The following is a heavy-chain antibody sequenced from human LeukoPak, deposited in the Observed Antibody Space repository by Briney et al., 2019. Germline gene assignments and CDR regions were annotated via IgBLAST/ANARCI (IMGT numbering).Heavy chain of an antibody. CDR3: ARGMAVAGTHYYYYYAMDL. V-gene: IGHV4-59*11. CDR1: GGSISSHY. J-gene: IGHJ6*02. CDR2: IYHNGSHT. D-gene: IGHD6-19*01. Sequence: PSETLSLACTVSGGSISSHYWGWIRQPPGKGLEWIGYIYHNGSHTNYNPSLRSRVTISVDTSKNQFSLKLNSVTAADTAMYYCARGMAVAGTHYYYYYAMDLWGQGTTVTVSS.